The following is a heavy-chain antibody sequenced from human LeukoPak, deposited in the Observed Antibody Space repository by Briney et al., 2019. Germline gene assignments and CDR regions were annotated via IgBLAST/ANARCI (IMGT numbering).Heavy chain of an antibody. CDR3: ARIGGSGTYWDY. Sequence: GGSLRLSCAASGFTFSDYWMSWVPQAPGKGLEWVANIKYHGSDEHYVDSVRGRFTISRDNAKNSLFLQMNSLRAEDTAVCYCARIGGSGTYWDYWGQGTLVTVSS. CDR2: IKYHGSDE. CDR1: GFTFSDYW. V-gene: IGHV3-7*01. D-gene: IGHD3-10*01. J-gene: IGHJ4*02.